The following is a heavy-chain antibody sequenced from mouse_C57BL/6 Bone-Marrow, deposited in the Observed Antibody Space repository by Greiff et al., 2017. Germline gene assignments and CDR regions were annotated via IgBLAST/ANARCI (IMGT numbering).Heavy chain of an antibody. CDR1: GYTFTDYY. CDR3: AGGEGHHGDYVDY. Sequence: VQLQQPGPVLVKPGASVKMSCKASGYTFTDYYMNWVKQSHGKSLEWIGVINPYNGGTSYNQKFKGKATLTVDTSSSTAYMELNSLTSEDSAVYYGAGGEGHHGDYVDYWGQGTTLTVSS. V-gene: IGHV1-19*01. D-gene: IGHD3-3*01. CDR2: INPYNGGT. J-gene: IGHJ2*01.